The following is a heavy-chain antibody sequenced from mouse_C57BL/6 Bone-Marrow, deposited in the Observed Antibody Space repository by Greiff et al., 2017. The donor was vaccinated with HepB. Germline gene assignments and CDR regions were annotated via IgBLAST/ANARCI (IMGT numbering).Heavy chain of an antibody. CDR1: GYTFTSYW. V-gene: IGHV1-55*01. D-gene: IGHD1-1*01. CDR3: ATDYYGSSYGGYAMDY. Sequence: QVQLQQPGAELVKPGASVKMSCKASGYTFTSYWITWVKQRPGQGLEWIGDIYPGSGSTNYNEKFKSKATLTVDTSSSTAYMQLSSLTSEDSAVYYWATDYYGSSYGGYAMDYWGQGTSVTVSS. CDR2: IYPGSGST. J-gene: IGHJ4*01.